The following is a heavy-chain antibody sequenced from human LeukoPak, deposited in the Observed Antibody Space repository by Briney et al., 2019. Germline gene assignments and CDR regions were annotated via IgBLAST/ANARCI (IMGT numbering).Heavy chain of an antibody. V-gene: IGHV3-7*01. CDR2: IKQDESEK. D-gene: IGHD2-2*01. J-gene: IGHJ4*02. Sequence: GGSLRLSCAASGFTFSNYWMSWVRQAPGKGLEWVANIKQDESEKYYVDSVKGRFTISRDNAKNSLYLQMNSLRAEDTAVYYCARDGGLVVPATIFDYWGQGTLVTVSS. CDR3: ARDGGLVVPATIFDY. CDR1: GFTFSNYW.